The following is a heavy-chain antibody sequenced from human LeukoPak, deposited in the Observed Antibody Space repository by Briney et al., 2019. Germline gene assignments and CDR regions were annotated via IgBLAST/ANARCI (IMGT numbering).Heavy chain of an antibody. CDR1: GFTFSSYW. Sequence: GGSLRLSCAASGFTFSSYWMHWVRQAPGKGLVWVSRINNDGSTTNYADSVKGRFTISRDNAKNTLYLQMNSLRAEDTAVFYCARALAAGGSDYWGQGTLVTVSS. V-gene: IGHV3-74*01. D-gene: IGHD6-13*01. CDR3: ARALAAGGSDY. CDR2: INNDGSTT. J-gene: IGHJ4*02.